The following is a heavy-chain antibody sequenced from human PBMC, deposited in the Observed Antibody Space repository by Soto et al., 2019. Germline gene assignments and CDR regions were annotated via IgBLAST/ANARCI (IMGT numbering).Heavy chain of an antibody. J-gene: IGHJ2*01. CDR2: IIPIFGTA. V-gene: IGHV1-69*13. CDR1: GGTFSSYA. D-gene: IGHD3-22*01. Sequence: EASVKVSCKASGGTFSSYAISWVRQAPGQGLEWMGGIIPIFGTANYAQKFQGRVTITADESTSTAYMELSSLRSEDTAVYYCARSSYYYDSSGYYYWYFDLWGRGTLVTVSS. CDR3: ARSSYYYDSSGYYYWYFDL.